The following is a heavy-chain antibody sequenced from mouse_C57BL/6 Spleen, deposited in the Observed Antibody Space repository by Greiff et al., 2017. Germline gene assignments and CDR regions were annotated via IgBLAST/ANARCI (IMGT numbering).Heavy chain of an antibody. J-gene: IGHJ2*01. Sequence: VQLQQSGPELVKPGASVKISCKASGYAFSSSWMNWVKQRPGKGLEWIGRIYPGDGDTNYNGKFKGKATLTADKSSSTAYMQLSSLTSEDSAVYFCARNFFFGYWGQGTTLTVSS. V-gene: IGHV1-82*01. CDR3: ARNFFFGY. CDR2: IYPGDGDT. CDR1: GYAFSSSW.